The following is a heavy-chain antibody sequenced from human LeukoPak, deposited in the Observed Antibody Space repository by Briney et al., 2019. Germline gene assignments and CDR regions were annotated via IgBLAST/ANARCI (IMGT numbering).Heavy chain of an antibody. D-gene: IGHD1-26*01. CDR2: INPSGGST. V-gene: IGHV1-46*01. CDR1: GYTFTKSY. Sequence: ASVKVSCKASGYTFTKSYIHWVRQAPGQGLEWMGIINPSGGSTSYAQKFQGRVTMTRDMSTSTVYMELSSLRSEDTAVYYCARDLPRGELLYNYFDYWGQGTLVTVSS. CDR3: ARDLPRGELLYNYFDY. J-gene: IGHJ4*02.